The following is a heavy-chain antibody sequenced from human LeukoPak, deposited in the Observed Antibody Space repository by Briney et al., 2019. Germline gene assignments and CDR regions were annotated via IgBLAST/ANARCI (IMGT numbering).Heavy chain of an antibody. V-gene: IGHV4-34*01. CDR2: INHSGST. J-gene: IGHJ4*02. CDR3: ARGGGIAAAGTNFDY. Sequence: SETLSLTCAVYGGSFSGYYWSWIRHPPGKGLEWIGEINHSGSTNYNPSLKSRVTISVDTSKNQFSLKLRSVTAADTAVYYCARGGGIAAAGTNFDYWGQGTLVTVSS. D-gene: IGHD6-13*01. CDR1: GGSFSGYY.